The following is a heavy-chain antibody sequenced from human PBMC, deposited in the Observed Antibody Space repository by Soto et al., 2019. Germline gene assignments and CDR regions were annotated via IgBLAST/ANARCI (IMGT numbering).Heavy chain of an antibody. V-gene: IGHV1-69*01. D-gene: IGHD6-13*01. CDR3: ARAEQIYYYYGMDV. Sequence: QVQLVQSGAEVKKPGSSVKVSCKASGGTFSSYAIGWVRQAPGQGLEWMGGIIPIFGTANYAQKFQGRVTITADESTSTAYMELSSLRSEDTAVYYCARAEQIYYYYGMDVWGQGTTVTVSS. CDR2: IIPIFGTA. CDR1: GGTFSSYA. J-gene: IGHJ6*02.